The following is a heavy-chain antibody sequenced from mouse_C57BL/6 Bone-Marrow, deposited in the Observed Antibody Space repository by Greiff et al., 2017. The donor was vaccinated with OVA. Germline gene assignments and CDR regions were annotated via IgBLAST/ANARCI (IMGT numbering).Heavy chain of an antibody. CDR1: GYSITSGYY. J-gene: IGHJ3*01. CDR2: ISYDGSN. CDR3: AREGYYGSTLFAY. Sequence: VQLQQSGPGLVKPSQSLSLTCSVTGYSITSGYYWNWIRQFPGNKLEWMGYISYDGSNNYNPSLKNRISITRDTSKNQFFLKLNSVTTEDTATYYCAREGYYGSTLFAYWGQGTLVTVSA. D-gene: IGHD1-1*01. V-gene: IGHV3-6*01.